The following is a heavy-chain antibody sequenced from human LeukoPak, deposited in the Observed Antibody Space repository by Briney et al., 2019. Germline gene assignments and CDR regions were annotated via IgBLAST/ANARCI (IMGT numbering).Heavy chain of an antibody. J-gene: IGHJ3*02. V-gene: IGHV4-4*07. D-gene: IGHD3-10*01. CDR1: GGSISSYY. CDR2: IYTSGST. Sequence: PSETLSLTCSVSGGSISSYYWSWIRQPAGKGLEWIGRIYTSGSTNYNPSLKSRVTISLDTSRNQFSLKLNSVTAADTAVYYCAKSNGYGLVDIWGQGTMVTVSS. CDR3: AKSNGYGLVDI.